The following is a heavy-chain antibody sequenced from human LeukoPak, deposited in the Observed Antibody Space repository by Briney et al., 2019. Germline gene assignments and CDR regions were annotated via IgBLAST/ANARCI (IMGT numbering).Heavy chain of an antibody. V-gene: IGHV3-48*03. J-gene: IGHJ4*02. CDR1: GFTFSSYE. D-gene: IGHD3-3*01. CDR3: ARGYYDFWSGDY. CDR2: ISSSGSTI. Sequence: GGSLRLSCAASGFTFSSYEMNWVRQAPGKGLEWVSYISSSGSTIYYADSVKGRFTISRDNAKNSLYLQMNSLRAEDTAVYYCARGYYDFWSGDYWGQGTLVTVSS.